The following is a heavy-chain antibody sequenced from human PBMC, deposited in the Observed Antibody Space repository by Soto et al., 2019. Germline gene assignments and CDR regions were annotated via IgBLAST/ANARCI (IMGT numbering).Heavy chain of an antibody. CDR1: GGSFSGYY. CDR2: INHSGST. Sequence: SETLSLTCAVYGGSFSGYYWSWIRQPPGKGLEWIGEINHSGSTNYNPSLKSRVTISVDTSKNQFSLKLSSVTAADTAVYYCARVALLSIDYWGQGTLVTVSS. CDR3: ARVALLSIDY. V-gene: IGHV4-34*01. J-gene: IGHJ4*02. D-gene: IGHD3-10*01.